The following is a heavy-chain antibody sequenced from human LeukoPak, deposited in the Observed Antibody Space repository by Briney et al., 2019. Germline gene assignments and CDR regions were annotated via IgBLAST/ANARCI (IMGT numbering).Heavy chain of an antibody. CDR2: INPNSGGT. CDR1: GYTFTGYY. Sequence: ASVKVSCKASGYTFTGYYMHWVRQAPGQGLEWMGWINPNSGGTNYAQKFQGRVTMTRDTYISTAYMELSRLRSDDTAVYYCARELRDGYNPFDYWGQGTLVTVSS. V-gene: IGHV1-2*02. CDR3: ARELRDGYNPFDY. J-gene: IGHJ4*02. D-gene: IGHD5-24*01.